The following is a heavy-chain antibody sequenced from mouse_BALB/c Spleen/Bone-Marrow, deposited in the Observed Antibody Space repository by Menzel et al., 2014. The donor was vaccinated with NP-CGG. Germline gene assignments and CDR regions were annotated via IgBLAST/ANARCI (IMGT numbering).Heavy chain of an antibody. CDR1: GFSLTGYG. CDR3: ARNGYYAMAY. D-gene: IGHD1-2*01. V-gene: IGHV2-6-7*01. Sequence: QVQLQQSGPGLVAPSPSLSITCTVSGFSLTGYGVNWVRQPPGKGQEWLGVIWGDGSTDYNSALKSRLSISKDNSKSQVFLKMTSLQTDDTARYYCARNGYYAMAYWGQGTSVTVSS. J-gene: IGHJ4*01. CDR2: IWGDGST.